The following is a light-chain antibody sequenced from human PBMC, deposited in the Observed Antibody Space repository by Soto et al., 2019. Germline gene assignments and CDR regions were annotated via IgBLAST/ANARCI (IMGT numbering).Light chain of an antibody. Sequence: EIVLTQSPGTLSLSPGERATLSCRASQSVSSSYLAWYQQKPGQAPRLLIYGASRRATGIPDRFSGSGSGTEFTLTISRLEPEDFAVYYCQQYGSSWWTFGQGTKVEIK. V-gene: IGKV3-20*01. CDR3: QQYGSSWWT. J-gene: IGKJ1*01. CDR2: GAS. CDR1: QSVSSSY.